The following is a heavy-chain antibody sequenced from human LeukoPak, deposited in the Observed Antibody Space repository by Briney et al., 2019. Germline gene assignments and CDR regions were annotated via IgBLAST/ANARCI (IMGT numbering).Heavy chain of an antibody. Sequence: ASVKVSCKASGCTFTGYYMHWVRQAPGQGLEWMGWINPNSGGTNYAQKFQGRVTMTRDTSISTAYMELSRLRSDDTAVYYCARAGGYDFWSGYYTDWGQGTLVTVSS. CDR2: INPNSGGT. D-gene: IGHD3-3*01. CDR1: GCTFTGYY. J-gene: IGHJ4*02. V-gene: IGHV1-2*02. CDR3: ARAGGYDFWSGYYTD.